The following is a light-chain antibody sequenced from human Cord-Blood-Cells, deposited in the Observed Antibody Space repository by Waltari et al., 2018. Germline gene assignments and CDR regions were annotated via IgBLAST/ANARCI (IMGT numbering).Light chain of an antibody. CDR1: KLGDKY. Sequence: SYELTQPPSVSVSPGQTASITCSGAKLGDKYACWYQQKPGQSPVLVIYQDSKPPSGIPERFSGSNSGNTATLTISGTQAMDEADYYCQAWDSSTASVVFGGGTKLTVL. CDR2: QDS. J-gene: IGLJ2*01. CDR3: QAWDSSTASVV. V-gene: IGLV3-1*01.